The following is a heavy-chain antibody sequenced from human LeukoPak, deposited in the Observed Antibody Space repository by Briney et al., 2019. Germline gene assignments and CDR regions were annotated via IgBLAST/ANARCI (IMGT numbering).Heavy chain of an antibody. V-gene: IGHV1-2*02. CDR2: INPNNGGT. J-gene: IGHJ4*02. CDR1: GYTFTGYY. Sequence: ASVKVSCKASGYTFTGYYIHWVRQTPGQGLEWMGWINPNNGGTNYAQKFQGRVTMTRDTSISTAYMELNRLTSDDTAVYYCARDKYTGYETFDYWGQGTPVTVSS. D-gene: IGHD5-12*01. CDR3: ARDKYTGYETFDY.